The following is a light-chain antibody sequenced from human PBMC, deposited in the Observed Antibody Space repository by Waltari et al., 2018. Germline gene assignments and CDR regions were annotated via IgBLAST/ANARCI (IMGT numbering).Light chain of an antibody. J-gene: IGLJ2*01. CDR3: LLYYGHSQLV. V-gene: IGLV7-43*01. CDR2: STS. CDR1: TGAVPSSAF. Sequence: QTVVTQEPPPTASPGRTITLTRPSGTGAVPSSAFPNWFQQKRGQAPRPLIYSTSNKYSWTPARFSGSLLGGKAALTLSGVQPEDEADYYCLLYYGHSQLVFGGGTRLTVL.